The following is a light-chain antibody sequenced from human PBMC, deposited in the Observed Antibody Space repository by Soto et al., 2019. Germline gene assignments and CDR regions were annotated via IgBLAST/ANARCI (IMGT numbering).Light chain of an antibody. CDR3: SSYAGSSNV. Sequence: QSALTQPASVSGSPGQSITISCTGTSSDVGYFNYVSWYQQHPGRPPKLMIYEVNKRPSGVPDRFSGSKSGNTASLTVSGLQAEDEADYYCSSYAGSSNVFGTGTKVTVL. J-gene: IGLJ1*01. V-gene: IGLV2-8*01. CDR2: EVN. CDR1: SSDVGYFNY.